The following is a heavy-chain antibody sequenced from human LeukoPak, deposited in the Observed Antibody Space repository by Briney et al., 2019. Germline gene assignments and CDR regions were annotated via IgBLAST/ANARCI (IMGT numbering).Heavy chain of an antibody. J-gene: IGHJ3*02. V-gene: IGHV3-23*01. CDR3: ARRGGADGWGAFDI. CDR2: ITADGGGT. Sequence: GGSLRLSCAASGFSFGSSVMSWVRQAPGKGLEWVSAITADGGGTNHADSVKGRFTISRDNSKNTLDLQMSSLRVEDTAVYYCARRGGADGWGAFDIWGQGTVVTVSS. CDR1: GFSFGSSV. D-gene: IGHD5-24*01.